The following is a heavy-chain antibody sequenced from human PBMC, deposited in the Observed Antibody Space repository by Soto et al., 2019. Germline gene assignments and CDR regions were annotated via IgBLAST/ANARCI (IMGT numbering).Heavy chain of an antibody. D-gene: IGHD6-13*01. CDR3: ARATIAAAGTPPPYFAY. CDR1: GGTFSSYA. CDR2: IIPIFGTA. Sequence: SVKVSCKASGGTFSSYAISWVRQAPGQGLEWMGGIIPIFGTANYAQKFQGRVTITADESTSTAYMELSSLRSEDTAVYYCARATIAAAGTPPPYFAYWGQGTLVTVSS. V-gene: IGHV1-69*13. J-gene: IGHJ4*02.